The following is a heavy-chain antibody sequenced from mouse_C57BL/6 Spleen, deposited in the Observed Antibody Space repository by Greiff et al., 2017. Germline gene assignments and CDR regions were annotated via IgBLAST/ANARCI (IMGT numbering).Heavy chain of an antibody. CDR3: TRENDYDGWFAY. CDR2: IRNKANNHAT. V-gene: IGHV6-6*01. J-gene: IGHJ3*01. D-gene: IGHD2-4*01. Sequence: EVKLQESGGGLVQPGGSMKLSCAASGFTFSDAWMDWVRQSPEKGLEWVAEIRNKANNHATYYAESVKGRFTISRDDSKSSVYLQMNSLRAEDTGIYYCTRENDYDGWFAYWGQGTLVTVSA. CDR1: GFTFSDAW.